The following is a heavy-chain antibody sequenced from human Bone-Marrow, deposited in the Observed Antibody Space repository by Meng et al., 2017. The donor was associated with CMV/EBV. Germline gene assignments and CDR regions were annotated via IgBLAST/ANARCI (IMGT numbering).Heavy chain of an antibody. D-gene: IGHD2-2*01. J-gene: IGHJ4*02. V-gene: IGHV4-34*01. CDR1: GGSFSGYY. CDR2: INHSGST. CDR3: ATMRAATSCYRGSCSGYFFDY. Sequence: GSLRLSCAVYGGSFSGYYWSWIRQPPGKGLEWIGEINHSGSTNYNPSLKSRVTISVDTSKNQFSLKLSSVTAADTAVYYCATMRAATSCYRGSCSGYFFDYWGQGTLVTVSS.